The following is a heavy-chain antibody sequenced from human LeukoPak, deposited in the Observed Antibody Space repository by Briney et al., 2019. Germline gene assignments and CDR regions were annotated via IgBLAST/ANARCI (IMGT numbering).Heavy chain of an antibody. D-gene: IGHD6-13*01. CDR2: IYYSGST. V-gene: IGHV4-59*01. CDR1: GGSISSYD. J-gene: IGHJ6*02. CDR3: ARAHLAAAGPPYYYYYGMDV. Sequence: PSETLSLTCTVSGGSISSYDWSWIRQPPGKGLEWMGYIYYSGSTNYNPSLKSRVTISVDTSKNQFSLKLSSVTAADTAVYYCARAHLAAAGPPYYYYYGMDVWGQGTTVTVSS.